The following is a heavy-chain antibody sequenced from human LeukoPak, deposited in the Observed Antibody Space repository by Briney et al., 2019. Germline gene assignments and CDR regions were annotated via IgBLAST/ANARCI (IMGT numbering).Heavy chain of an antibody. V-gene: IGHV2-70*11. CDR1: GFSLSTSGMC. Sequence: SGPTLVNPTQTLTLTCTFSGFSLSTSGMCVSWIRQPPGKALEWLARIDWDDDKYYSTSLKTRFTISKDTSKNQVVLTMTNMDPVDTATYYCARTIAVAAHRSFDYWGQGTLVTVSS. CDR3: ARTIAVAAHRSFDY. CDR2: IDWDDDK. J-gene: IGHJ4*02. D-gene: IGHD6-19*01.